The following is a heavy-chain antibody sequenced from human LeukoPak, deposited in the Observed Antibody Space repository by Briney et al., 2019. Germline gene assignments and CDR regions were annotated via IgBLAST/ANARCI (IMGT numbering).Heavy chain of an antibody. Sequence: GGSLRLSCAASGFTFSSYGMHWVRQAPGKGLEWVAFIRYDGSNKYYADSVKGRFTISRGNSKNTLYLRMNSLRAEDTAVYYCAKDPSSSWYKRVYYFDYWGQGTLVTVSS. J-gene: IGHJ4*02. D-gene: IGHD6-13*01. CDR3: AKDPSSSWYKRVYYFDY. CDR1: GFTFSSYG. CDR2: IRYDGSNK. V-gene: IGHV3-30*02.